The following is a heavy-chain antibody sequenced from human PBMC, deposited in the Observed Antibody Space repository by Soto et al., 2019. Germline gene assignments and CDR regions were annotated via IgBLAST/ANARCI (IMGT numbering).Heavy chain of an antibody. J-gene: IGHJ4*02. V-gene: IGHV4-59*08. CDR1: GGSISSYY. D-gene: IGHD4-17*01. Sequence: QVQLQESGPGLVKPSETLSLTCTVSGGSISSYYWSWIRQPPGKGLEWIGYIYYSGSTNYNPSRKSRVTISVDTSKNQFSLKLSSVTAADTAVYYCARHADYGGNSALGAHTEFDYWGQGTLVTVSS. CDR3: ARHADYGGNSALGAHTEFDY. CDR2: IYYSGST.